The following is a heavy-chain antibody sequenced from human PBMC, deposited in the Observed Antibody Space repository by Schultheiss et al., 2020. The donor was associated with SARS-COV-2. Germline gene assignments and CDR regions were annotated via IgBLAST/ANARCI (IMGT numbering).Heavy chain of an antibody. J-gene: IGHJ6*02. V-gene: IGHV4-4*07. CDR2: IYTSGST. Sequence: GGSISSYYWSWIRQPAGKGLEWIGRIYTSGSTNYNPSLKSRVTMSVDTSKNQFSLKLSSVTAADTAVYYCARDLGIAVAGGMDVWGQGTTVTVSS. CDR1: GGSISSYY. D-gene: IGHD6-19*01. CDR3: ARDLGIAVAGGMDV.